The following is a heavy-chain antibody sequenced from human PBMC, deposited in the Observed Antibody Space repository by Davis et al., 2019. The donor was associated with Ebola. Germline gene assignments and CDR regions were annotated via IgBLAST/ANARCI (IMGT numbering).Heavy chain of an antibody. Sequence: PGGSLRLSCAASGFTFSSYAMSWVRQAPGKRLEWVSAISGSGGSTYYADSVNGRFTISRDESKNTAYLQMNSLRAEDTAVYYCAKEDYGDNLPMGFDYWGQGTLVTVSS. J-gene: IGHJ4*02. CDR1: GFTFSSYA. CDR2: ISGSGGST. V-gene: IGHV3-23*01. CDR3: AKEDYGDNLPMGFDY. D-gene: IGHD4-17*01.